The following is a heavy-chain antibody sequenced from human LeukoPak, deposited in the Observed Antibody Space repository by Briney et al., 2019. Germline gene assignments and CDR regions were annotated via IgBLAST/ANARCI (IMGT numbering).Heavy chain of an antibody. Sequence: GGSLRLSCAASGFTFSTYSMKWVRQAPGKGLEWVSYISDSGAMYYADSVRGRFTISRENAQNSLFLQMNSLRAEDTAVYYCASSIVGATAYWGQGTLVTVSS. D-gene: IGHD1-26*01. V-gene: IGHV3-48*01. CDR1: GFTFSTYS. J-gene: IGHJ4*02. CDR3: ASSIVGATAY. CDR2: ISDSGAM.